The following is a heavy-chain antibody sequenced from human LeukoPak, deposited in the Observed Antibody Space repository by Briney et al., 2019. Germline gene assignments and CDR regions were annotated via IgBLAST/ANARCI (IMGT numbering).Heavy chain of an antibody. D-gene: IGHD3-22*01. CDR3: AKDMDSSGQAPDAFDI. Sequence: GRSLRLPCAASGFTFDDYAMHWVRQAPGKGLEWVSGISWNSGSIGYAVSVKGRLTISRDNAKNSLYLQMNSLRAEDTALYYCAKDMDSSGQAPDAFDIWGQGTMVTVSS. V-gene: IGHV3-9*01. J-gene: IGHJ3*02. CDR2: ISWNSGSI. CDR1: GFTFDDYA.